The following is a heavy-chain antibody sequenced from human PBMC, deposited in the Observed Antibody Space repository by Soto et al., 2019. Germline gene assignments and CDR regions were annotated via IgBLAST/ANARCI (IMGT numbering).Heavy chain of an antibody. D-gene: IGHD3-10*01. CDR1: GFTFSSYA. Sequence: GGSLRLSCAASGFTFSSYAMSWVRQAPGKGLEWVSAISGSGGSTYYADSVKGRFTISRDNSKNTLYLQMNSLRAEDTAVYYCANGGLGSGSYFRLDYWGQGTLVTVSS. CDR2: ISGSGGST. CDR3: ANGGLGSGSYFRLDY. J-gene: IGHJ4*02. V-gene: IGHV3-23*01.